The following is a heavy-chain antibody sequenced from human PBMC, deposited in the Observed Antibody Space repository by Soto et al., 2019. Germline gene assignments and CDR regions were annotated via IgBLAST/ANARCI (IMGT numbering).Heavy chain of an antibody. J-gene: IGHJ5*02. CDR2: IYYSGST. Sequence: SETLSLTCTVSGGSISSYYWSWIRHPPGKGLEWIGYIYYSGSTNYNPSLKSRVTISVDTSKNQFSLKLSSVTAAETAVYYCARVPGPWGQGTLVTVSS. CDR1: GGSISSYY. V-gene: IGHV4-59*12. CDR3: ARVPGP.